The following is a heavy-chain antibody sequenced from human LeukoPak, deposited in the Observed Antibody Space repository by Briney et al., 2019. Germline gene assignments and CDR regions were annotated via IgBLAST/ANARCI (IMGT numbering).Heavy chain of an antibody. V-gene: IGHV3-7*04. CDR2: IKQDGSEK. CDR1: GFTLSDCY. D-gene: IGHD5-12*01. J-gene: IGHJ6*03. Sequence: PGGSLRLSCAASGFTLSDCYMSWVRQAPGKGLEWVANIKQDGSEKYYVDSVKGRFTISRDNAKNSLYLQMNSLRAEDTAVYYCARGHSGYDKVYYYYYYMDVWGKGTTVTVSS. CDR3: ARGHSGYDKVYYYYYYMDV.